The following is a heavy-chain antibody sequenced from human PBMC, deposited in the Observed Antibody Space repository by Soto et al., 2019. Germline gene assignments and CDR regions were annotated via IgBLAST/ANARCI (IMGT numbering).Heavy chain of an antibody. CDR3: ARAGYGDYVFQH. CDR2: IIPILGIA. J-gene: IGHJ1*01. CDR1: GGTFSSYT. Sequence: GASVKVSCKASGGTFSSYTSSWVRQAPGQGLEWMGRIIPILGIANFAQKFQGRVTITADKSTSTAYMELSSLRSEDTAVYYCARAGYGDYVFQHWGQGTLVTVSS. D-gene: IGHD4-17*01. V-gene: IGHV1-69*02.